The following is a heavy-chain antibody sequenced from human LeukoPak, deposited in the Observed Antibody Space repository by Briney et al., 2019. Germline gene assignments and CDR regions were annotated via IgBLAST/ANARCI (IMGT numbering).Heavy chain of an antibody. V-gene: IGHV4-59*02. Sequence: SETLSLTCSVSGGAVSGYYWSWIRQPPGKGLEWIGYIYYSGTTNYNPSLKSRVTISVDTSKNQFSLKLSSVTAADTAVYYCAREGPTPHYYYYYYGMDVWGQGITVTVSS. CDR3: AREGPTPHYYYYYYGMDV. CDR1: GGAVSGYY. J-gene: IGHJ6*02. D-gene: IGHD4-11*01. CDR2: IYYSGTT.